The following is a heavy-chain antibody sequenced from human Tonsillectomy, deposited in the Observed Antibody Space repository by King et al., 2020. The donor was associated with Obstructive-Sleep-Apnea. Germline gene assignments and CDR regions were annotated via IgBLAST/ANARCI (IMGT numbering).Heavy chain of an antibody. Sequence: VQLVESGGGVVQPGRSLRLSCAASGFTFSSYGMHWVRQAPGKGLEWVAVIWYDGSNKYYADSVKGRFTISRDNSKNTLYLQMNSLRAEDTAVYYCARSIAAAGSLIDPWGQGTLVTVSS. D-gene: IGHD6-13*01. V-gene: IGHV3-33*01. CDR3: ARSIAAAGSLIDP. CDR1: GFTFSSYG. CDR2: IWYDGSNK. J-gene: IGHJ5*02.